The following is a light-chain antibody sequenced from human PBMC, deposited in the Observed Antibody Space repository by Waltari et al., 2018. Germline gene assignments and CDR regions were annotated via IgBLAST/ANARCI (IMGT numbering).Light chain of an antibody. V-gene: IGKV1-9*01. CDR2: AAS. Sequence: IQLTQSPSSLSASVGDSVTITCRSSQGISDFLAWYQQKPGKAPKLLIYAASTLQSGVPSRFSGSGSGTDFTLTISSLQPEDFATYYCQLLNSAQWTFGQGTKVEVK. CDR1: QGISDF. CDR3: QLLNSAQWT. J-gene: IGKJ1*01.